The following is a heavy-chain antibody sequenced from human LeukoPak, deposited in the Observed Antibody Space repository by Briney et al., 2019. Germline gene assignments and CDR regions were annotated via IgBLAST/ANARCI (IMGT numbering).Heavy chain of an antibody. D-gene: IGHD6-19*01. V-gene: IGHV3-43*01. CDR1: GFTFDDYT. Sequence: PGGSLRLSCAASGFTFDDYTMHWVRQAPGKGLEWVSLISWDGGSTYYADSVKGRFTISRDNSKNSLYLQMNSLRTEDTAVYYCAKDYSGGWSDAFDIWGQGAMVTVSS. J-gene: IGHJ3*02. CDR3: AKDYSGGWSDAFDI. CDR2: ISWDGGST.